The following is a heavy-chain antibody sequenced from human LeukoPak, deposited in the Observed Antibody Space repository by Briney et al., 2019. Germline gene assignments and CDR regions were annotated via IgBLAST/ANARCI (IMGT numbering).Heavy chain of an antibody. CDR3: ARGGGTVVTHSYYFDY. CDR1: GGSSSGYY. J-gene: IGHJ4*02. V-gene: IGHV4-34*01. Sequence: SETLSLTCAVYGGSSSGYYWSWIRQPPGKGLEWMGEINHSGSTNYNPSLKSRVTISVDTSKNQFSLKLSSVTAADTAVYYCARGGGTVVTHSYYFDYWGQGTLVTVSS. CDR2: INHSGST. D-gene: IGHD4-23*01.